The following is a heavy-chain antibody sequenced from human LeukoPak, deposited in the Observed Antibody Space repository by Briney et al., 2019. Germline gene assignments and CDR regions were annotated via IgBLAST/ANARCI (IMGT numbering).Heavy chain of an antibody. CDR2: ILSNSGGI. J-gene: IGHJ4*02. D-gene: IGHD3-10*01. V-gene: IGHV3-9*01. CDR3: AKDRFSGRGIAYFDS. Sequence: PGGSLRLSCAASGFTFDDYAIHWIRQAPGKGLEWVSGILSNSGGITYADSVRGRFTISRDNAKNSLYLQMNSLRTEGTALYYCAKDRFSGRGIAYFDSWGQGTLVTVSS. CDR1: GFTFDDYA.